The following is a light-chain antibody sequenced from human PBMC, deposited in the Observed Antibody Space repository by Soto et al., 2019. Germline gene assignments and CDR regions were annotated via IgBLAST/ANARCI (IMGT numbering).Light chain of an antibody. CDR3: QQAYSHPLT. Sequence: DIQMTQSPSSVSASVGDTVTISCRASRGVGVWLGWYQQKPGKAPHLLIYGASGLQVGVPSRFSGSVSGADFTLTISNLQPEDFATYYWQQAYSHPLTFGGGTKVEIK. CDR1: RGVGVW. CDR2: GAS. J-gene: IGKJ4*01. V-gene: IGKV1-12*01.